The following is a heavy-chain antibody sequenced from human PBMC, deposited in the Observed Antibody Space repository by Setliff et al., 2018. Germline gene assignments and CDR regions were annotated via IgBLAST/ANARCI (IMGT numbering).Heavy chain of an antibody. D-gene: IGHD3-3*01. V-gene: IGHV3-7*03. CDR3: ARIFLYGTSWYFDN. J-gene: IGHJ4*02. CDR2: IMQDGGAQ. CDR1: GFTFSSYA. Sequence: GGSLRLSCAASGFTFSSYAMHWVRQAPGKGLEWVANIMQDGGAQYYLDSVKGRFTVSRDNSNNTLYLHMSSLRAEDTAVYFCARIFLYGTSWYFDNWGQGTLVTVS.